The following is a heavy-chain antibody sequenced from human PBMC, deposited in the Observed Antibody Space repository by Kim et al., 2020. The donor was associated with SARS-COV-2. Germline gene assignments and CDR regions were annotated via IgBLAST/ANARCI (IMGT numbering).Heavy chain of an antibody. CDR3: AREGVNDAFDI. J-gene: IGHJ3*02. Sequence: YAESGKGRFTISRDGAKNTLYLQMNSLRADDTAMYYCAREGVNDAFDIWGQGTMVTVSS. D-gene: IGHD3-10*01. V-gene: IGHV3-74*01.